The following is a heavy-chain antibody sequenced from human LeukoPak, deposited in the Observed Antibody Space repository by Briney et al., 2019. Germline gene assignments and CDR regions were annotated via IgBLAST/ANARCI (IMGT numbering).Heavy chain of an antibody. V-gene: IGHV4-39*01. CDR1: GGSLSSSSYY. Sequence: SETLSLTCTVSGGSLSSSSYYWGWIRQPPGKGLEWIGSIYYSGSTYYNPSLKSRVTISVDTSKNQFSLKLRSVTAADTAVYYCARGLRFLEWSHYYYYGMDVWGQGTTVTVSS. J-gene: IGHJ6*02. CDR2: IYYSGST. D-gene: IGHD3-3*01. CDR3: ARGLRFLEWSHYYYYGMDV.